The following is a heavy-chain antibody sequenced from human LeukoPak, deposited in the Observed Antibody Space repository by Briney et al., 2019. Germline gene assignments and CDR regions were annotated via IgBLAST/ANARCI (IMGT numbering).Heavy chain of an antibody. Sequence: GASVKVSCKASGYTFTSYGITWVRQAPGQGLEGMGWISAYNGNTNYAQKLQGRVTMTTDTSTSTAYMQLRSLRSDDTAVYYCARGGGAAADYSYYYMDVWGKGTTVTVSS. D-gene: IGHD6-13*01. J-gene: IGHJ6*03. V-gene: IGHV1-18*01. CDR1: GYTFTSYG. CDR3: ARGGGAAADYSYYYMDV. CDR2: ISAYNGNT.